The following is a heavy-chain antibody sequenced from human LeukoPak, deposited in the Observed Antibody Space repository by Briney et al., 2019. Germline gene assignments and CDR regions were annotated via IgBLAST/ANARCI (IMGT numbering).Heavy chain of an antibody. CDR3: TKDDDSTSYYFDY. CDR1: GFTFSSYW. V-gene: IGHV3-74*01. J-gene: IGHJ4*02. D-gene: IGHD2-2*01. Sequence: GGSLRLSCAASGFTFSSYWMYWVRQAPGKGLVWVSRINSDGSTTSYADFVKGRFTISRDNAKNTLYLQMNSLRAEDTAVYYCTKDDDSTSYYFDYWGLGTLVSVSS. CDR2: INSDGSTT.